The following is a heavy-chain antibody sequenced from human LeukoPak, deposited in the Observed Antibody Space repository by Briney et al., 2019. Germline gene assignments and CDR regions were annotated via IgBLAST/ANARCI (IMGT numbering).Heavy chain of an antibody. CDR2: IYYSGST. D-gene: IGHD3/OR15-3a*01. CDR1: RYSISSDYY. CDR3: AARDWSYFDY. V-gene: IGHV4-38-2*02. J-gene: IGHJ4*02. Sequence: SETLSLTCTVSRYSISSDYYWGWIRQPPGKGLEWIGSIYYSGSTYYNPSLKSRVTISVDTSKNQFSLKLSSVTAADTAVYYCAARDWSYFDYWGQGTLVTVSS.